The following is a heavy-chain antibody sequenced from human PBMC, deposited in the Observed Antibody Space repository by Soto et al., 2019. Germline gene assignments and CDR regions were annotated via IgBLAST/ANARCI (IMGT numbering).Heavy chain of an antibody. Sequence: GGSLRLSWAASGFTISRYGMNWVRQVPGKVLEWVSSISSTTNYIYYGDSMKGRFTISRDNAKNSLYLEINSLTAEDTSLYYCARYSQDLTSNFDYWGQGTLVTVSS. J-gene: IGHJ4*02. CDR2: ISSTTNYI. D-gene: IGHD2-21*01. V-gene: IGHV3-21*06. CDR3: ARYSQDLTSNFDY. CDR1: GFTISRYG.